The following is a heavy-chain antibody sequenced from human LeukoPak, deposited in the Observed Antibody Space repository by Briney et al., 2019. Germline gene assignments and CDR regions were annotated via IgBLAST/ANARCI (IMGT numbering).Heavy chain of an antibody. Sequence: ASVKVSCKASGGTFSSYAISWVRQAPGQGLEWMGWISAYNGNTNYAQKLQGRVTMTTDTSTSTAYMELRSLRSDDTAVYYCARDLHYYDSSGYKASRSEYFQHWGQGTLVTVSS. CDR1: GGTFSSYA. J-gene: IGHJ1*01. D-gene: IGHD3-22*01. CDR3: ARDLHYYDSSGYKASRSEYFQH. CDR2: ISAYNGNT. V-gene: IGHV1-18*01.